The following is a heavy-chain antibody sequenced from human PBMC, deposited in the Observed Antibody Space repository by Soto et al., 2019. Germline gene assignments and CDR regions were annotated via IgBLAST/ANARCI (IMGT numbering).Heavy chain of an antibody. V-gene: IGHV3-21*01. D-gene: IGHD1-26*01. CDR1: GFTFSTYS. CDR2: ISSSTYI. CDR3: ARGSGTYSTGYYSYYGMDV. Sequence: PGGSLRLSCAASGFTFSTYSMNWVRQAPGKGLEWVSSISSSTYIYYAGSVKGRFTISRDNAKNSLYLQMNSLRAEDTAVYYCARGSGTYSTGYYSYYGMDVWGQGTTVTVSS. J-gene: IGHJ6*02.